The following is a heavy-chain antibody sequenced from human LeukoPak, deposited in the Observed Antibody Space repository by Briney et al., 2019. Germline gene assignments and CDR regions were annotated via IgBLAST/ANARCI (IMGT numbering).Heavy chain of an antibody. CDR3: ARGRICSGGSCRTNWFDP. V-gene: IGHV5-51*01. J-gene: IGHJ5*02. Sequence: GESLKISCKGSGYSFTSYWIGWVRQMPGKGLEWMGIIYPGDSDTRYSPSFQGQVTISADKSISTAYLQWSSLKASDTAMYYCARGRICSGGSCRTNWFDPWGQGTLVTVSS. CDR2: IYPGDSDT. CDR1: GYSFTSYW. D-gene: IGHD2-15*01.